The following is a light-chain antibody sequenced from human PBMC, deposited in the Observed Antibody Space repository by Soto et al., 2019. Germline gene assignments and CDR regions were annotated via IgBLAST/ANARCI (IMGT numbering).Light chain of an antibody. J-gene: IGLJ1*01. Sequence: QSVLTQPPSVSAAPGQKVTISCSGSSSNIENNYVSWYQQLPGAAPKLLIYDDNKRPSGIPDRFSGSKSGTSTTLGITGLQTGDEADYYCGTWDTSLSAYVFGTGTKVTVL. CDR1: SSNIENNY. CDR3: GTWDTSLSAYV. CDR2: DDN. V-gene: IGLV1-51*01.